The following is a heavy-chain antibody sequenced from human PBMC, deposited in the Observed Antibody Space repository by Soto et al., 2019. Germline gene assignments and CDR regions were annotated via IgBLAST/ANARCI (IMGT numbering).Heavy chain of an antibody. CDR3: VRHVISWDTYYFDY. CDR1: GGSISSSSNH. D-gene: IGHD1-26*01. Sequence: PSETLSLTCTVSGGSISSSSNHWGWIRQPPGKGLEWIGYIYYSGSTNYNPSLKSRVTISVDTSKNQFSLKLSSVTAADTAVYYCVRHVISWDTYYFDYWGQGTLVTVSS. V-gene: IGHV4-61*05. J-gene: IGHJ4*02. CDR2: IYYSGST.